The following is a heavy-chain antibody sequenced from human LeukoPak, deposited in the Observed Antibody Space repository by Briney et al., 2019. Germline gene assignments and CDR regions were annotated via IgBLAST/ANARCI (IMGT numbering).Heavy chain of an antibody. D-gene: IGHD2-2*01. CDR3: ARDGGAESDCSSTSCYPPGRYHMDV. CDR2: IIPIFGTA. V-gene: IGHV1-69*13. CDR1: GGTFSSYA. J-gene: IGHJ6*03. Sequence: GASVKVSCKASGGTFSSYAISWVRQAPGQGLEWMGGIIPIFGTANYAQKFQGRVTITADESTSTAYMELSSLRSEDTAVYYCARDGGAESDCSSTSCYPPGRYHMDVWGKGTTVTVSS.